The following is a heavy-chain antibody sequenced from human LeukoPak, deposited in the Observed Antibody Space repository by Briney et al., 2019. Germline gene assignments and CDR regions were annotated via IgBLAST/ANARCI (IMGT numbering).Heavy chain of an antibody. CDR2: IKDDGTEK. D-gene: IGHD3-10*01. Sequence: GGSLSLSCAASGFTFSNYWMGWVRQPPGKGLQWVANIKDDGTEKYYVDSVKGRFTISRDNAKNSVYLQMNSLRVEDTAVYYCARRPFGADYWGQGTVVTVSS. CDR3: ARRPFGADY. V-gene: IGHV3-7*01. J-gene: IGHJ4*02. CDR1: GFTFSNYW.